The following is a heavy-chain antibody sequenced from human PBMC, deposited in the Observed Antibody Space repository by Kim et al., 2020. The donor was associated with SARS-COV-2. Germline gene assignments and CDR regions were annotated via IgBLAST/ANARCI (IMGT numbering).Heavy chain of an antibody. Sequence: GGSLRLSCAASGFTFSSYSMNWVRQAPGKGLEWVSSISSSSSYIYYADSVKGRFTISRDNAKNSLYLQMNSLRAEDTAVYYCASNSITMVRWGGDVWGQGTTVTVSS. V-gene: IGHV3-21*01. J-gene: IGHJ6*02. CDR3: ASNSITMVRWGGDV. D-gene: IGHD3-10*01. CDR2: ISSSSSYI. CDR1: GFTFSSYS.